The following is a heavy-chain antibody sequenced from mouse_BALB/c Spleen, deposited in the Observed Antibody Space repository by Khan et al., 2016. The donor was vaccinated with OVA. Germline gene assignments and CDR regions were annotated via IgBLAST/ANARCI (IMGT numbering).Heavy chain of an antibody. Sequence: EVELVESGGDLVRPGGSLKLSCAASGFSFSSYSMSWVRQTPEKRLEWVATISSGGSYTYSPDSVKGRFTISRDNAKNTLYLQMSSLKSEDTALYYCTRQRGYYGSNPYLDYWGQGTTLTVSS. CDR1: GFSFSSYS. CDR3: TRQRGYYGSNPYLDY. D-gene: IGHD1-1*01. V-gene: IGHV5-6-4*01. J-gene: IGHJ2*01. CDR2: ISSGGSYT.